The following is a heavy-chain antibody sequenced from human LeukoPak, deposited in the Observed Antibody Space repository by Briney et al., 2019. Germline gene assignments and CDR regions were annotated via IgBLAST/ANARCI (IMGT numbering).Heavy chain of an antibody. J-gene: IGHJ4*02. Sequence: SGPTLVQPTQTLTLTCTFSGFSLSTSGVGVGWIRQPPGKALEWLALIYWNDNKRYSPSLKSRLTITKDTSKNQVVLTMTDMDPVDTATYYCAHSGTYFDFWSGYPYFEYWGQGTLVTVSS. V-gene: IGHV2-5*01. CDR3: AHSGTYFDFWSGYPYFEY. CDR2: IYWNDNK. CDR1: GFSLSTSGVG. D-gene: IGHD3-3*01.